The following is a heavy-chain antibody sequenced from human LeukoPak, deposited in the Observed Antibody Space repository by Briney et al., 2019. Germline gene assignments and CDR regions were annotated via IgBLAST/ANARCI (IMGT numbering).Heavy chain of an antibody. CDR2: INPSGGST. Sequence: ASVKVSCKASGYTFTSYYMHWVRQAPGQGLEWMGIINPSGGSTSYAQKFQGRVTMTRDTSTSTVYMELSSLRFEDTAVYYCARDFDSSGYYYYYGMDVWGQGTTVTVS. D-gene: IGHD3-22*01. V-gene: IGHV1-46*01. CDR1: GYTFTSYY. J-gene: IGHJ6*02. CDR3: ARDFDSSGYYYYYGMDV.